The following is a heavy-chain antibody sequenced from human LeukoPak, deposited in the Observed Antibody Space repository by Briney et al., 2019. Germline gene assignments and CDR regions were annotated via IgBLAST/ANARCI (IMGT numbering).Heavy chain of an antibody. Sequence: GGSLRLSCAASGYTSSSYWMSWVRKAPGKGLEWVANIKQDGSEKYYVDSVKGRFTISRDNAKNSLYLQMNSLRADDTAVYYCASLGYCGGGSCGGFDYWGQGTLVTVSS. J-gene: IGHJ4*02. V-gene: IGHV3-7*01. CDR3: ASLGYCGGGSCGGFDY. CDR2: IKQDGSEK. D-gene: IGHD2-15*01. CDR1: GYTSSSYW.